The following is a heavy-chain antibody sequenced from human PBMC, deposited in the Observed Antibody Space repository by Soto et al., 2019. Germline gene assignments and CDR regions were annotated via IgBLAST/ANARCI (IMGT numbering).Heavy chain of an antibody. Sequence: SETLCRPWTVSGGSISSGTYYWGWIRQPPSKRLEWIASTYYSGTTSYNLSLKRRVTIAVCRTQNKCSLKLISVTAADAAMYSCARHQTVPGEGTGYYYPMEVRGQGTTVPVSS. D-gene: IGHD3-16*01. CDR2: TYYSGTT. V-gene: IGHV4-39*01. CDR3: ARHQTVPGEGTGYYYPMEV. J-gene: IGHJ6*02. CDR1: GGSISSGTYY.